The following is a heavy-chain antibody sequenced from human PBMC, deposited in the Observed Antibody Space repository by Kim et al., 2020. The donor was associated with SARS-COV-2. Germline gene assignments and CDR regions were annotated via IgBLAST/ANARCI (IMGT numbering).Heavy chain of an antibody. Sequence: SENLSLTCTVSGGSISSYYWSWIRQPPGKGLEWIGYIYYSGSTNYNPSLKSRVTISVDTSKNQFSLKLSSVTAADTAVYYCARAPLDQWLVLDYFDYWGQGTLVTVSS. J-gene: IGHJ4*02. V-gene: IGHV4-59*01. D-gene: IGHD6-19*01. CDR3: ARAPLDQWLVLDYFDY. CDR1: GGSISSYY. CDR2: IYYSGST.